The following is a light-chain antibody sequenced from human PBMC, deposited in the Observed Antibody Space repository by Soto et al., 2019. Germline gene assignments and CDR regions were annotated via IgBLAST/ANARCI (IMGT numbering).Light chain of an antibody. J-gene: IGKJ2*01. Sequence: DIQMTQSPSTLSASVGDRVAITCRASQSVSGWLAWYQQKPGKVPKLLIYQASTLEDGVPSRFSGSGSGTEFTLTISSPQPDDSATYYCQHYNDYSYTFGPGTNLEIK. V-gene: IGKV1-5*03. CDR2: QAS. CDR1: QSVSGW. CDR3: QHYNDYSYT.